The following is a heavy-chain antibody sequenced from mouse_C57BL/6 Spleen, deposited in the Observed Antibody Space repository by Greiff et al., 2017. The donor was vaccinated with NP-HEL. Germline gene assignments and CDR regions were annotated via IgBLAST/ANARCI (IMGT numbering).Heavy chain of an antibody. D-gene: IGHD2-5*01. CDR3: ARRGYSNYGWYFDV. Sequence: EVQLQQSGPELVKPGASVKISCKASGYTFTDYYMNWVKQSHGKSLEWIVDINPNNGGTSYNQKFKGKATLTVDKSSSTAYMELRSLTSEDSAVYYCARRGYSNYGWYFDVWGTGTTVTVSS. CDR2: INPNNGGT. J-gene: IGHJ1*03. V-gene: IGHV1-26*01. CDR1: GYTFTDYY.